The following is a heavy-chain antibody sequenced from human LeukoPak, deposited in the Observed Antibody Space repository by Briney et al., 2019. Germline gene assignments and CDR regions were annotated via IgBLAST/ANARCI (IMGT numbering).Heavy chain of an antibody. CDR1: GFTFDDYA. V-gene: IGHV3-9*01. D-gene: IGHD3-22*01. CDR3: GKGDSSGYQPPDY. CDR2: ISWNSGTM. Sequence: PGGSLRLSCVASGFTFDDYAMHWVRQAPGKGLEWVSGISWNSGTMGYADSVKGRFTISRDNVKNSLYLQMNSLRTEDTAFYYCGKGDSSGYQPPDYWGQGTLVTVSS. J-gene: IGHJ4*02.